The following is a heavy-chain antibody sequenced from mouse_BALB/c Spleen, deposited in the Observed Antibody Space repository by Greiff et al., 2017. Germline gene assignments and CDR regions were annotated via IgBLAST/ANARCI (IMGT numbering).Heavy chain of an antibody. Sequence: EVKLMESGGGLVQPGGSRKLSCAASGFTFSSFGMHWVRQAPEKGLEWVAYISSGSSTIYYADTVKGRFTISRDNPKNTLFLQMTSLRSEDTAMYYCARGGNYGNYVDAMDYWGQGTSVTVSS. CDR2: ISSGSSTI. V-gene: IGHV5-17*02. CDR3: ARGGNYGNYVDAMDY. D-gene: IGHD2-1*01. CDR1: GFTFSSFG. J-gene: IGHJ4*01.